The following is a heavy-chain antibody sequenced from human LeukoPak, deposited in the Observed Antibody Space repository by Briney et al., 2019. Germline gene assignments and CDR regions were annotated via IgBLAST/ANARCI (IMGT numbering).Heavy chain of an antibody. J-gene: IGHJ4*02. CDR3: AREGSKTELIDY. D-gene: IGHD2-15*01. CDR1: GFTFGSCW. Sequence: GGSLRLSCAASGFTFGSCWMNWVRQTPGKGLEWVANINQDGSQKFYVDSVKGRFTISRDNANNSLYLQMNSLRAEDTAVYYCAREGSKTELIDYWGQGTLVTVSS. V-gene: IGHV3-7*03. CDR2: INQDGSQK.